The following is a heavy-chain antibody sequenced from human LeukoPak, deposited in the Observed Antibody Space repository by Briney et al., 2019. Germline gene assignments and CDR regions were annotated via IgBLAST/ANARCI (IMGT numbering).Heavy chain of an antibody. CDR3: GRDSRGPDY. V-gene: IGHV4-34*01. CDR1: GFTFSSYS. CDR2: INHSGST. J-gene: IGHJ4*02. D-gene: IGHD3-22*01. Sequence: GSLRLSCAASGFTFSSYSMNWVRQAPGKGLECIGEINHSGSTNYNPSLKSRVTISVDTSKNQISLKLNSVTAADTAVYYCGRDSRGPDYWGQGTLVTVSS.